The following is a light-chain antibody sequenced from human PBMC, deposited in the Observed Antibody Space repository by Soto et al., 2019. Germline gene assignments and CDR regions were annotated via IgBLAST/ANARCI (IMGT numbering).Light chain of an antibody. CDR3: STYAGSVYV. J-gene: IGLJ1*01. V-gene: IGLV2-8*01. CDR1: SSDVGAYNY. Sequence: QSVLTQPPSASGSPGQSVSISCTGTSSDVGAYNYVSWYQQHPGKAPKLMIYDVSKRPSGVPDRFSGSKSGNTASLTVSGLQAEDEAESYCSTYAGSVYVFGTGTKVPV. CDR2: DVS.